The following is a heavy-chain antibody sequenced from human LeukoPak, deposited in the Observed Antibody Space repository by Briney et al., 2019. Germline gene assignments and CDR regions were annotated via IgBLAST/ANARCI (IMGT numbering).Heavy chain of an antibody. CDR3: PRQSYASGWNPFDY. CDR1: GFTFNNYA. Sequence: GGSLRLSCVASGFTFNNYAMSWVRQAPGKGLEWVSTISGGGVTTYYGDSAKGRFAISRDNSKNTLYLQMNSLTADDTAVYYCPRQSYASGWNPFDYWGQGILVTVSS. D-gene: IGHD6-19*01. J-gene: IGHJ4*02. CDR2: ISGGGVTT. V-gene: IGHV3-23*01.